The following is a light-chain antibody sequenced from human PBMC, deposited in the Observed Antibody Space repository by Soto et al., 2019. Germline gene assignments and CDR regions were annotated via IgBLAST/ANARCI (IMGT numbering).Light chain of an antibody. Sequence: EIVLTQSPGTLSLSPGERASLSCMASQIVSSSYLAWYQQKPGQAPRLLIYGASIRATGIPDRFSGSVSGTEFTLTISSLQSEDFAVYYCQQYNEWPPFTFGQGTRLEIK. V-gene: IGKV3D-15*01. J-gene: IGKJ5*01. CDR2: GAS. CDR1: QIVSSSY. CDR3: QQYNEWPPFT.